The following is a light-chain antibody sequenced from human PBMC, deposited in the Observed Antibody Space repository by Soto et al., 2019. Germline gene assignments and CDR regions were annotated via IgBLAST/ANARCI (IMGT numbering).Light chain of an antibody. CDR3: SSYTRSSALVL. J-gene: IGLJ2*01. CDR1: SSDVGGYNY. CDR2: EVS. Sequence: QSALTQPASVSGSPGQSITISCTGTSSDVGGYNYVSWYQQHPGKAPKLMIYEVSNRPSGVSSRFSGSKSGNTASLTIYGLQAEDEADYYCSSYTRSSALVLFGGGTKLTVL. V-gene: IGLV2-14*01.